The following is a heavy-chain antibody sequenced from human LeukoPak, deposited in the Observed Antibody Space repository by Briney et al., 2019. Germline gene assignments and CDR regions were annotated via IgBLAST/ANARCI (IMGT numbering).Heavy chain of an antibody. CDR3: AKDFEATATYLDY. D-gene: IGHD5-12*01. V-gene: IGHV1-46*01. CDR1: GYTFTSYY. CDR2: INPSGGST. J-gene: IGHJ4*02. Sequence: ASVKVSCKASGYTFTSYYMHWVRQAPGQGLEWMGIINPSGGSTSYAQKFQGRVTMTRDMSTSTVYMELSSLRSEDTAVYYCAKDFEATATYLDYWGQGTLVTVSS.